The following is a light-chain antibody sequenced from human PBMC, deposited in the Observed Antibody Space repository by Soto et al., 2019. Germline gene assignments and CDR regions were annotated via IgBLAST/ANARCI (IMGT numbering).Light chain of an antibody. J-gene: IGLJ1*01. Sequence: QSVLTQPPSVSGAPGQRVTISCTGSSSNIGAGYDVHWYQQLPGTAPKFLIYGNSNRPSGVPDRFSGSKSDTSASLAITGLQAEDEADYYCQSYDSSLSGLYVFGTGTQLTVL. V-gene: IGLV1-40*01. CDR1: SSNIGAGYD. CDR2: GNS. CDR3: QSYDSSLSGLYV.